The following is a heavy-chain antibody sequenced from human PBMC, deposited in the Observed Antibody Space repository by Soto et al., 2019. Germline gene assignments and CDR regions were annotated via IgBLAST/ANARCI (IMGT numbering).Heavy chain of an antibody. V-gene: IGHV4-61*01. J-gene: IGHJ3*02. Sequence: PSETLSLTCTVSGGSVSSGSYYWSWIRPPPGKGLEWIGYIYYSGSTNYNPSLKSRVTISVDTSKNQFSLKLSSVTAADTAVYYCAQDRGGVYYYDSSGYYDAFNIWGQGTMVTVSS. D-gene: IGHD3-22*01. CDR2: IYYSGST. CDR3: AQDRGGVYYYDSSGYYDAFNI. CDR1: GGSVSSGSYY.